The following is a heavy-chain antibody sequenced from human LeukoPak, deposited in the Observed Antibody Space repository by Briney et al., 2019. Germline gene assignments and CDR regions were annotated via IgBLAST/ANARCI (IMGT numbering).Heavy chain of an antibody. CDR3: ARVKGSGSYFAFDI. V-gene: IGHV4-59*01. D-gene: IGHD3-10*01. J-gene: IGHJ3*02. CDR1: GGSMNSYY. CDR2: MYYTGST. Sequence: SETLSLTCTVSGGSMNSYYWSWIRQPPGKGLEWIAYMYYTGSTNYNPSLRSRVTISVDTSDNQFSLKLSSVTAADTAVYYCARVKGSGSYFAFDIWGQGTMVTVSS.